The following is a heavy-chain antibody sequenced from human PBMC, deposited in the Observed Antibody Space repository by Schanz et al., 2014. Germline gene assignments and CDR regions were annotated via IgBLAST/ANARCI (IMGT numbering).Heavy chain of an antibody. D-gene: IGHD3-9*01. Sequence: QVQLVQSGAEVKKPGASVRVSCKASGYTFTTYAMSWVRQAPGQGLEWMGWISAYNGNTKYPQKLQGRVTMTTDTSTSTAYMELRSLRSDDTAVYDCARDAADLYDILTEEDYWGQGTLXTVSS. V-gene: IGHV1-18*01. J-gene: IGHJ4*02. CDR1: GYTFTTYA. CDR2: ISAYNGNT. CDR3: ARDAADLYDILTEEDY.